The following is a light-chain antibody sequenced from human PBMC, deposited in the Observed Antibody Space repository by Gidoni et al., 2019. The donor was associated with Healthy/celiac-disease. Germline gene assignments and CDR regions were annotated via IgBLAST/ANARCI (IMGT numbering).Light chain of an antibody. Sequence: SALTQPAPVSGSPGQPITISCTGTSSDVGGYNYVSWYQQHPGKAHKLMISDVSNRPSGVSNRFSGSKSGNTASLTISGLQAEDEADYYCSSYTSSSTLLLVFGGGTKLTVL. V-gene: IGLV2-14*03. CDR2: DVS. CDR1: SSDVGGYNY. CDR3: SSYTSSSTLLLV. J-gene: IGLJ3*02.